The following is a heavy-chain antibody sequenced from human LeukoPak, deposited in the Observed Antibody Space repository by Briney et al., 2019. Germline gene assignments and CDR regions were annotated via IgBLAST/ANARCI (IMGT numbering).Heavy chain of an antibody. CDR1: GGSISRARW. CDR2: INHSGST. D-gene: IGHD5-18*01. CDR3: ARGRYSFAY. V-gene: IGHV4-4*02. J-gene: IGHJ4*02. Sequence: SETLSLTCAVSGGSISRARWWNWVRQPPGKGLEWIGEINHSGSTNYNPSLKSRVTISVDTSKDQFSLNLRSVTAADTAVYYCARGRYSFAYWGQGTLVTVSS.